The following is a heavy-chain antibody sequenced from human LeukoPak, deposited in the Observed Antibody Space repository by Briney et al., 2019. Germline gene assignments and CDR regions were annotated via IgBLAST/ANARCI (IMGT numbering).Heavy chain of an antibody. CDR2: IRNKGNSYAT. CDR1: GFTFSGST. D-gene: IGHD3-16*02. Sequence: GGSLRLSCAASGFTFSGSTIHWVRQTSGKGLEWVGRIRNKGNSYATAYAASVRGRFTISRDDSKNTAYLQMNSLKTEDTAVYYCTSRSSTFGGVIDLDYWGQGTLVTVSS. J-gene: IGHJ4*02. CDR3: TSRSSTFGGVIDLDY. V-gene: IGHV3-73*01.